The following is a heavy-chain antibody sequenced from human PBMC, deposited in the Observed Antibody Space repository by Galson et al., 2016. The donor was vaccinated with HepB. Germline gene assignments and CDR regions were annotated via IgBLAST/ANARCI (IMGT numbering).Heavy chain of an antibody. V-gene: IGHV3-23*01. D-gene: IGHD2-15*01. Sequence: SLRLSCAASGFSFSNFAMSWVRQAPGKGLEWVSSISGDGESIYYTDSVKGRFTVSRDNSKNTLSLRMNSLRADDTAVDYCAFKAGDCSSGRCYSPFDYWGQGTLVTVSS. CDR3: AFKAGDCSSGRCYSPFDY. J-gene: IGHJ4*02. CDR2: ISGDGESI. CDR1: GFSFSNFA.